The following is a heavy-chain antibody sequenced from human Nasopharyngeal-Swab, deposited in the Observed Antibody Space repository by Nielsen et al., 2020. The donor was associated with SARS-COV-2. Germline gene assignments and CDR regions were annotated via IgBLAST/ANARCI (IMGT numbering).Heavy chain of an antibody. J-gene: IGHJ4*02. CDR2: INAGNGNT. CDR1: GYTFTSYA. Sequence: ASVKVSCKASGYTFTSYAMHWVRQAPGQRLEWMGWINAGNGNTKYSQKFQGRVTITRDTSASTAYMELSSLRSEDTAVYYCARGLGSGKGFDYWGQGTLVTVSS. D-gene: IGHD5-12*01. V-gene: IGHV1-3*01. CDR3: ARGLGSGKGFDY.